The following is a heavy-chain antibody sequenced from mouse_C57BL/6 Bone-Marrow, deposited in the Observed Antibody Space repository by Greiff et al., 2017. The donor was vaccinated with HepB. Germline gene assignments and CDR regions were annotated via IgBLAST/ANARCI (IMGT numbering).Heavy chain of an antibody. CDR3: ARWNDYGSSYGGFAY. CDR2: IDPEDGET. D-gene: IGHD1-1*01. V-gene: IGHV14-2*01. CDR1: GFNIKDYY. Sequence: EVQLVESGAELVKPGASVKLSCTASGFNIKDYYMHWVKQRTEQGLEWIGRIDPEDGETKYAPKFQGKATITADTSSNTAYLQLSSLTSEDTAVYYCARWNDYGSSYGGFAYWGQGTLVTVSA. J-gene: IGHJ3*01.